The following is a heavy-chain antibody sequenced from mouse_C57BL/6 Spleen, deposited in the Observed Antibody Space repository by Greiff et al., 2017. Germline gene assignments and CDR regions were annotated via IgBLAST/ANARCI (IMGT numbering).Heavy chain of an antibody. CDR2: ISSGSSTI. D-gene: IGHD2-3*01. J-gene: IGHJ4*01. CDR3: ARGRWLLNAMDY. Sequence: EVKLVESGGGLVKPGGSLKLSCAASGFTFSDYGMHWVRQAPEKGLEWVAYISSGSSTIYYADTVKGRFTISRDNAKNTLFLQMTSLRSEDTAMYYCARGRWLLNAMDYWGQGTSVTVSS. V-gene: IGHV5-17*01. CDR1: GFTFSDYG.